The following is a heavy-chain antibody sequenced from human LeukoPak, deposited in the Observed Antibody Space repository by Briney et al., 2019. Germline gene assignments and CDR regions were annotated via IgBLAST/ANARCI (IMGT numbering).Heavy chain of an antibody. CDR2: MNPNSGNT. CDR3: ARGDLVALAVAGTPPYYYYYYMDV. J-gene: IGHJ6*03. D-gene: IGHD6-19*01. Sequence: GASVKVSCKASGYTFTSYDINWVRQATGQGLEWMGWMNPNSGNTGYAQKFQGRVTMTRNTSISTAYTELSSLRSEDTAVYYCARGDLVALAVAGTPPYYYYYYMDVWGKGTTVTISS. V-gene: IGHV1-8*01. CDR1: GYTFTSYD.